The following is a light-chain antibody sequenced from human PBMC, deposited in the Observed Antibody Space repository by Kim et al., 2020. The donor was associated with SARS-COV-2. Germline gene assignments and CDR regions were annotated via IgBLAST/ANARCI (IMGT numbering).Light chain of an antibody. J-gene: IGKJ4*01. CDR2: DAA. CDR1: HTIDIN. V-gene: IGKV3-11*01. CDR3: QQRGNWPPALT. Sequence: PGESATPSLRASHTIDINLAWYPQTPGQPPRLLISDAAIRAAGIPDRFSGSGSGTDFTLTIGSLAPEDFAVYYCQQRGNWPPALTFGGATKVDIK.